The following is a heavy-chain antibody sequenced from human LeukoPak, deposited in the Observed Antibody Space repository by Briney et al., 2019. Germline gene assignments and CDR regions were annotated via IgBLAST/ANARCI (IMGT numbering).Heavy chain of an antibody. CDR2: ISAYNGNT. CDR3: ARNSIVPHALMDV. CDR1: GYSFTSYG. V-gene: IGHV1-18*01. J-gene: IGHJ6*02. D-gene: IGHD2-8*01. Sequence: WASVKLSCKASGYSFTSYGISWVRQAPGQGLEWMGWISAYNGNTNYAQKLQGRVTMTTDTSTSTAYMELRSLRSDDTAVYYCARNSIVPHALMDVWGQGTTVTVSS.